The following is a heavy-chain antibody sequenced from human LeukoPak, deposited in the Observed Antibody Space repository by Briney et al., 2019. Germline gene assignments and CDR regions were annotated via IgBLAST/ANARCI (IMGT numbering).Heavy chain of an antibody. J-gene: IGHJ4*02. V-gene: IGHV4-4*07. CDR2: IYTSGST. D-gene: IGHD3-22*01. CDR3: ARFYYDSSGYYGFDY. CDR1: GGSISSYY. Sequence: TSETLSLTCTVSGGSISSYYWSWIRQPAGKGLEWIGRIYTSGSTNYNPSLKSRVTMSVDTSKNQFSLNLSSVTAADTAVYYCARFYYDSSGYYGFDYWGQGTLVTVSS.